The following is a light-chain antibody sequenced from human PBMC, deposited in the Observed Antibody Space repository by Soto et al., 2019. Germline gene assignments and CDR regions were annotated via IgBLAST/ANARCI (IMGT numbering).Light chain of an antibody. CDR2: DVT. Sequence: QSALTQPASVSGSPGQSITISCTGTSSDIGSYNYVSWYQQCPGKAPRLLIYDVTNRPSGVYTRFSCYKSGNTASLTISGLQAEDDADYYCCSYRSSRTWVFGGGTKLTVL. J-gene: IGLJ3*02. CDR3: CSYRSSRTWV. V-gene: IGLV2-14*01. CDR1: SSDIGSYNY.